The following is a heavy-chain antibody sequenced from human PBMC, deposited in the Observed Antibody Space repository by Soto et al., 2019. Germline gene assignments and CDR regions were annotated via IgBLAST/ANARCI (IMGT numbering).Heavy chain of an antibody. D-gene: IGHD3-10*01. Sequence: GASVKVSCKASGYTFTTYGISWVRQAPGQGLEWLGWINTHNGNTNYAQNLQGRVIMTADTSTSTAYMELRSLRSDDTAIYYCTRGGSAPYYYYGMDAWGQGTTVSVSS. J-gene: IGHJ6*02. CDR3: TRGGSAPYYYYGMDA. CDR1: GYTFTTYG. CDR2: INTHNGNT. V-gene: IGHV1-18*01.